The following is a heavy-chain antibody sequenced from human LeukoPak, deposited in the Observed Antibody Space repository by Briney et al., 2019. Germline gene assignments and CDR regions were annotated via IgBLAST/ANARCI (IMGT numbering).Heavy chain of an antibody. V-gene: IGHV4-59*01. J-gene: IGHJ4*02. Sequence: PSETLSLTCTVSGGSISSYYWSWIRQPPGKGLEWIGYIYYSGSTNYNPSLKSRVTISVDTSKSQFSLKLSSVTAADTAVYYCARDRDGLFDYWGQGTLVTVSS. CDR1: GGSISSYY. CDR3: ARDRDGLFDY. D-gene: IGHD5-24*01. CDR2: IYYSGST.